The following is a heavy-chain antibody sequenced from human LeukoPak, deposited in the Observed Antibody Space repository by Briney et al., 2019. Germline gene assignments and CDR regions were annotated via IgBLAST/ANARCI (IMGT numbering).Heavy chain of an antibody. J-gene: IGHJ4*02. Sequence: GSLRLSCAASGFTFINYAMTWVRQAPGKGLEWVSGISGSGGSTYYADSVKGRFTISRDNSKNTLYLQMNSLRAEDTAVYYCAKDRGGNYLFYLDYWGQGTLVTVSS. CDR2: ISGSGGST. D-gene: IGHD1-26*01. CDR3: AKDRGGNYLFYLDY. V-gene: IGHV3-23*01. CDR1: GFTFINYA.